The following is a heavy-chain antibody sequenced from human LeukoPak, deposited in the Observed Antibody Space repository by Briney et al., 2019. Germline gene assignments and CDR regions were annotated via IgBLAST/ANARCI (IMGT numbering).Heavy chain of an antibody. CDR1: GGSISSYY. J-gene: IGHJ3*02. D-gene: IGHD3-16*01. V-gene: IGHV4-59*01. CDR2: IYYSGST. Sequence: SETLSLTCTVSGGSISSYYWSWTRQPPGKGLEWIGYIYYSGSTNYNPSLKSRVTISVDTSKNQFSLKLSSVTAADTAVYYCAREIPIWSDAFDIWGQGTMVTVSS. CDR3: AREIPIWSDAFDI.